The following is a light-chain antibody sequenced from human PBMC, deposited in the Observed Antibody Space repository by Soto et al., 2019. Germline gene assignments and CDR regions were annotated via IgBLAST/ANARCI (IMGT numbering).Light chain of an antibody. Sequence: QSALTQPRSVSGSPGQSVTISCTGTSSDVGGYNYVSWYQQHPGKAPKLMIYDVSKRPSGVPDRFSGSKSGNTASLTISGLQAEDEADYYCCSYAGSYTRYVFETGTKVTVL. CDR2: DVS. V-gene: IGLV2-11*01. J-gene: IGLJ1*01. CDR3: CSYAGSYTRYV. CDR1: SSDVGGYNY.